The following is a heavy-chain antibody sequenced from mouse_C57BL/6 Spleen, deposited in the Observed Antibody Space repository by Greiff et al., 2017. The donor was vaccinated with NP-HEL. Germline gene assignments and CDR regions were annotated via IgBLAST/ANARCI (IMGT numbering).Heavy chain of an antibody. CDR1: GFTFTDYY. D-gene: IGHD1-2*01. Sequence: EVHLVESGGGLVQPGGSLSLSCAASGFTFTDYYMSWVRQPPGKALEWLGFIRNKANGYTTEYSASVKGRFTISRDNSQSILYLQMNALRAEDSATYYCARSLLRAAMDYWGQGTSVTVSS. V-gene: IGHV7-3*01. CDR3: ARSLLRAAMDY. J-gene: IGHJ4*01. CDR2: IRNKANGYTT.